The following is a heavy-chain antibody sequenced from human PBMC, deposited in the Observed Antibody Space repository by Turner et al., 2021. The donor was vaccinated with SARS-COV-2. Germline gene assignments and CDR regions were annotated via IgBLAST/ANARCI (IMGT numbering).Heavy chain of an antibody. D-gene: IGHD5-18*01. J-gene: IGHJ6*02. Sequence: QLQLQESGPGLVKPSETLSLPCTVPGGSISSSTYYWGWIRQPPGKGLEWIGNNYYSGSTYYNPSLKSRVTISVDTSKNQFSLKLSSVTAADTAVYYCARLMDTAMDYYGMDVWGQGTTVTVSS. CDR2: NYYSGST. CDR3: ARLMDTAMDYYGMDV. CDR1: GGSISSSTYY. V-gene: IGHV4-39*01.